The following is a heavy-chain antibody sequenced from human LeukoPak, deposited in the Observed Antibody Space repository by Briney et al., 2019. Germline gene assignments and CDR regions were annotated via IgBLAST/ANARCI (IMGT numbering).Heavy chain of an antibody. CDR1: RFTFSDYW. CDR3: ATYTQHFGAPGGADY. J-gene: IGHJ4*02. V-gene: IGHV3-7*01. D-gene: IGHD2-8*02. Sequence: GGSLRLSCGVSRFTFSDYWMRWVRQAPGKGLERVAAINKDGSEKQYVGSVKGRFTISRDNAKNSVYLQMTSLGAEDTAVYYCATYTQHFGAPGGADYWGLGTLVTVSS. CDR2: INKDGSEK.